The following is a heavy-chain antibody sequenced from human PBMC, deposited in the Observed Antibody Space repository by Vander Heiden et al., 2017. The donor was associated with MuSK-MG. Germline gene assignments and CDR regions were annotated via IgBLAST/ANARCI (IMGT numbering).Heavy chain of an antibody. CDR2: IFYSGKT. D-gene: IGHD4-4*01. Sequence: QLHLQESGPGLVKPSETLSLTCTVSGGSLTSSSYYWVWLRQPPGKGLEWIGSIFYSGKTDYNPSLRSRVTISVDTSKNQFSLRRTSVTATDTAVYYCARPATVKGPNDAFEMWGQGTRVTVSA. CDR3: ARPATVKGPNDAFEM. V-gene: IGHV4-39*01. CDR1: GGSLTSSSYY. J-gene: IGHJ3*02.